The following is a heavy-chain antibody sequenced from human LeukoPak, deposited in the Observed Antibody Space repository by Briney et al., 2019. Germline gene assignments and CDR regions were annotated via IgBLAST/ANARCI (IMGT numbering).Heavy chain of an antibody. CDR1: GGSIISYY. D-gene: IGHD3-22*01. CDR2: IYYSGST. CDR3: ARDHSYYYDSSGYYYLGAFDI. J-gene: IGHJ3*02. V-gene: IGHV4-59*01. Sequence: SETLSLTCTVSGGSIISYYWSWIRQPPGKGLEWIGYIYYSGSTNYNPSLKSRVTISVDTSKNQFSLKLSSVTAADTAVYYCARDHSYYYDSSGYYYLGAFDIWGQGTMVTVSS.